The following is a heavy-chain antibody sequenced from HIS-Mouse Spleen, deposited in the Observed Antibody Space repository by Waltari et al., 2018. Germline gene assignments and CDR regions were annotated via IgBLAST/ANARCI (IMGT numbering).Heavy chain of an antibody. V-gene: IGHV4-39*07. CDR1: GGSISSSSSY. CDR2: IYYSGST. CDR3: AREIPYSSSWYDWYFDL. Sequence: QLQLPQSGPGLVKPSETLSLTSTVSGGSISSSSSYWGWIRQPPGTGLEWIGSIYYSGSTYYNPSLKSRVTISVDTSKNQFSLKLSSVTAADTAVYYCAREIPYSSSWYDWYFDLWGRGTLVTVSS. D-gene: IGHD6-13*01. J-gene: IGHJ2*01.